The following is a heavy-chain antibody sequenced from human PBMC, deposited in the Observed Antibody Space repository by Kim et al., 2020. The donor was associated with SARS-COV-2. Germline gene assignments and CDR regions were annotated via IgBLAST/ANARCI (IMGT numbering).Heavy chain of an antibody. CDR3: AKFRRGLRFLERLSTTYYFDY. Sequence: FTISRDNSKNTLYLQMNSLRAEDTAVYYCAKFRRGLRFLERLSTTYYFDYWGQGTLVTVSS. J-gene: IGHJ4*02. V-gene: IGHV3-23*01. D-gene: IGHD3-3*01.